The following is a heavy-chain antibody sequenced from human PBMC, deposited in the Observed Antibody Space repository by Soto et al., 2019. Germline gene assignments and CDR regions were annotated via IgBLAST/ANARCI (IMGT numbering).Heavy chain of an antibody. CDR3: AKDGPAANYYYYGMDV. J-gene: IGHJ6*02. D-gene: IGHD2-2*01. CDR1: GFTFSSYG. V-gene: IGHV3-30*18. CDR2: ISYDGSNK. Sequence: QVQLVESGGGVVQPGRSLRLSCAASGFTFSSYGMHWVRQAPGKGLEWVAVISYDGSNKYYADSVKGRFTISRDNSKNTLYLQMNSLRAEDTAVYYCAKDGPAANYYYYGMDVWGQGTTVTVPS.